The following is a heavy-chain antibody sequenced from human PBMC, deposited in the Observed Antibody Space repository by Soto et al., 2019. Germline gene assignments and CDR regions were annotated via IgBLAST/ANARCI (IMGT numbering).Heavy chain of an antibody. Sequence: PGGSLRLSCAASGFTFSSYEMNWVRQAPGKGLEWVSYISSSGSTIYYADSVKGRFTISRDNAKNSLYLQMNSLRAEDTAVYYCARDAGFLPHCMDVWGQGTTVTVSS. CDR1: GFTFSSYE. J-gene: IGHJ6*02. D-gene: IGHD3-3*01. CDR2: ISSSGSTI. CDR3: ARDAGFLPHCMDV. V-gene: IGHV3-48*03.